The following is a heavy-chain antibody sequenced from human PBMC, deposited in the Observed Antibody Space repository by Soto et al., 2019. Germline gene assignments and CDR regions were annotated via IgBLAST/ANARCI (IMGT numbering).Heavy chain of an antibody. J-gene: IGHJ4*02. CDR3: ARDPLQLELHALFYFEY. Sequence: QVQLVESGGGVVQPGRSLRLSCAASGFTFSSYAMHWVRQAPGKGLEWVAVISYDGSNKYYADSVKGRFTISRDNSKNTLYRQMNSLRAEDTAVYYCARDPLQLELHALFYFEYWGQGTLVTVSS. CDR1: GFTFSSYA. CDR2: ISYDGSNK. V-gene: IGHV3-30-3*01. D-gene: IGHD1-7*01.